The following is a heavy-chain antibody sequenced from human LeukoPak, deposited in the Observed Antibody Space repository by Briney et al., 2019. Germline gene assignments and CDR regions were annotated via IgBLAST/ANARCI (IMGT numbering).Heavy chain of an antibody. CDR2: IIPIFGTA. J-gene: IGHJ4*02. CDR1: GGTFSSYA. Sequence: SVKVSCKASGGTFSSYAISWVRQAPGQGLEWMGGIIPIFGTANYAQKFQGRVTITADKSTSTAYMELSSLRSEDTAVYYCARDREYSSSSGYFDYWGQGTLVTVSS. CDR3: ARDREYSSSSGYFDY. D-gene: IGHD6-6*01. V-gene: IGHV1-69*06.